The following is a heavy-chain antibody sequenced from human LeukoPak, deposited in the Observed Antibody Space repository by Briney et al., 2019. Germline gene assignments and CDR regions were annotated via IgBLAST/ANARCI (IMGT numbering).Heavy chain of an antibody. CDR3: ARVMGDYYDSSGYYRRSDVFDI. V-gene: IGHV3-30*04. CDR2: ISYDGSNK. Sequence: GRSLRLSCAASGFTFSSYAMHWVRQAPGKGLEWVAVISYDGSNKYYADSVKGRFTISRDNSKNTLYLQMNSLRAEDTAVYYCARVMGDYYDSSGYYRRSDVFDIWGQGTMLTVSS. J-gene: IGHJ3*02. D-gene: IGHD3-22*01. CDR1: GFTFSSYA.